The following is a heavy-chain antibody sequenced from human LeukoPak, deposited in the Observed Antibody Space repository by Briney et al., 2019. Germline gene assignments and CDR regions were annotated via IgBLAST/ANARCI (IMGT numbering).Heavy chain of an antibody. D-gene: IGHD3-16*01. V-gene: IGHV4-34*01. J-gene: IGHJ4*02. CDR2: INHSGST. CDR1: GGSFSGYY. CDR3: AKVGRSNTPGG. Sequence: SETLSLTCAVYGGSFSGYYWSWIRQPPGKGLEWIGEINHSGSTNYNPSLKSRVTISVDTSKNQFSLKLSSVTAADTAVYYCAKVGRSNTPGGWGQGTLVTVSS.